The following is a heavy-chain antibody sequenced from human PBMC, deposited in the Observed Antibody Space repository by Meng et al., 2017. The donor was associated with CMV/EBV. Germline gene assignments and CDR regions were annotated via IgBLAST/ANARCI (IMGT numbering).Heavy chain of an antibody. V-gene: IGHV1-2*02. CDR1: GYTFTGYY. D-gene: IGHD6-19*01. CDR2: INPNSGGT. CDR3: AVAVAPRGDAFDI. Sequence: ASVKVSCKASGYTFTGYYMHWVRQAPGQGLEWMGWINPNSGGTNYAQKFQGRVTMTRVTSISTAYMELSRLRSDDTAVYYCAVAVAPRGDAFDIWGQGTMVTVSS. J-gene: IGHJ3*02.